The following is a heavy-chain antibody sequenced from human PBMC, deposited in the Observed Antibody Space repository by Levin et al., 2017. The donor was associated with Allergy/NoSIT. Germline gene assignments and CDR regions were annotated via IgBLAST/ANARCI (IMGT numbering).Heavy chain of an antibody. CDR3: AKDLGEPYYFDF. Sequence: GGSLRLSCAASGFSFSMYGMHWFRQAPGKEPQWVSLVSYRGTEKFYSDAVRGRFTISRDMSKNTIYLQMDSLRPEDTAMYFCAKDLGEPYYFDFWGQGSLVTVSS. D-gene: IGHD3-16*01. CDR1: GFSFSMYG. J-gene: IGHJ4*02. CDR2: VSYRGTEK. V-gene: IGHV3-30*18.